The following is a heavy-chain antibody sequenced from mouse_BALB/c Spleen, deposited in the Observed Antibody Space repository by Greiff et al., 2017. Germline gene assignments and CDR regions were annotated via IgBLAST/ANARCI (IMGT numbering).Heavy chain of an antibody. CDR2: IYPGSGST. D-gene: IGHD3-2*01. CDR1: GYTFTDYV. V-gene: IGHV1-77*01. J-gene: IGHJ2*01. Sequence: QVQLKQSGPELVKPGASVKMSCKASGYTFTDYVISWVKQRTGQGLEWIGEIYPGSGSTYYNEKFKGKATLTADKSSNTAYMQLSSLTSEDSAVYFCARWDSSGYPDYWGQGTTLTVSS. CDR3: ARWDSSGYPDY.